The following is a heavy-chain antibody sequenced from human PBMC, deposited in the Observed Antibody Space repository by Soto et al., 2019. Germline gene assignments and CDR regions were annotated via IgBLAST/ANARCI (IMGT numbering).Heavy chain of an antibody. CDR1: GFSLSGDGVG. CDR2: IYWDDDQ. V-gene: IGHV2-5*02. J-gene: IGHJ3*02. CDR3: AHEFGVTSWPNDALDI. D-gene: IGHD2-2*01. Sequence: QITLKESGPTLVKPTQSLTLTCTVSGFSLSGDGVGVGWIRQPPGKALEWLALIYWDDDQRYSPSLKTRLTITKHTSKNKLVLTITNMDPVDTATYYCAHEFGVTSWPNDALDIWGQGRVVAVSS.